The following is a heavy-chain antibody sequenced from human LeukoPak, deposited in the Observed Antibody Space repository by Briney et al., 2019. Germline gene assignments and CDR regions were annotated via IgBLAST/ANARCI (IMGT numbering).Heavy chain of an antibody. CDR3: ARVEVAEAFDI. CDR1: GFSFSSYS. V-gene: IGHV3-21*01. D-gene: IGHD5-12*01. Sequence: PGGSLRLSCAGSGFSFSSYSMNWVRQAPGKGLEWVSSISSSSYIYYADSVKGRFTISRDNAKNPLYLQMNSLRAEDTAVYYCARVEVAEAFDIWGQGTMVTVSS. CDR2: ISSSSYI. J-gene: IGHJ3*02.